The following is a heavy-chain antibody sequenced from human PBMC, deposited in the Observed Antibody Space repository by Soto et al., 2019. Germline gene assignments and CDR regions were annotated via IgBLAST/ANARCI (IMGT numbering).Heavy chain of an antibody. J-gene: IGHJ5*02. V-gene: IGHV4-39*01. D-gene: IGHD2-15*01. CDR3: ARHPYCSGGSCYYRPAWFDP. CDR1: GGSSSGSSNY. Sequence: TLSLTCSVSGGSSSGSSNYWGWIRQPPGKGLEWIGSIYNSGSTYYNPSLKSRVTISVDTSKNQFSLKLNSVTAADTAVYYCARHPYCSGGSCYYRPAWFDPWGQGTLVTVSS. CDR2: IYNSGST.